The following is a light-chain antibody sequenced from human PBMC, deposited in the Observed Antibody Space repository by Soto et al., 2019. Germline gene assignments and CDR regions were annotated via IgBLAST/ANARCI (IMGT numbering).Light chain of an antibody. V-gene: IGKV1-16*01. CDR3: QQYDNPPFT. Sequence: DIQMTQSPFSLSASVGDRVTITCRASQGVRNQLGWFQQKPGKAPKSVIYDASSLQSGVPSRFSGSGSGTDFTLTINSLQPEDFATYYCQQYDNPPFTFGPGTKVDI. CDR1: QGVRNQ. J-gene: IGKJ3*01. CDR2: DAS.